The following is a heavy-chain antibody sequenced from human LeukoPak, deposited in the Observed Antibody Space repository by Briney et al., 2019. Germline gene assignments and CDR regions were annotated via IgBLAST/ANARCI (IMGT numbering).Heavy chain of an antibody. V-gene: IGHV3-7*05. CDR2: IKSDGSDK. D-gene: IGHD3-22*01. CDR1: GFTFSNYW. CDR3: ARNRGGGSGYSDY. J-gene: IGHJ4*02. Sequence: PGGSLRLSCAASGFTFSNYWMDWVRQAPGKGLEWVAIIKSDGSDKYYVDSVKGRFTVSKDNAKNSLYLQMNSLRAEDTAMYYRARNRGGGSGYSDYWGQGTLVTVSS.